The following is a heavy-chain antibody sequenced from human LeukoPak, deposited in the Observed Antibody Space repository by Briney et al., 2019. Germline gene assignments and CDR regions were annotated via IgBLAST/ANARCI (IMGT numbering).Heavy chain of an antibody. CDR1: GFTFSSYA. Sequence: GGSLRLSCAASGFTFSSYAMSWVRQAPGKGLEWVSVIYSGGSTYYADSVKGRFTISRDNSKNTLYLQMNSLRAEDTAVYYCARARGGIQLWLRYWGQGTLVTVSS. D-gene: IGHD5-18*01. V-gene: IGHV3-66*01. J-gene: IGHJ4*02. CDR3: ARARGGIQLWLRY. CDR2: IYSGGST.